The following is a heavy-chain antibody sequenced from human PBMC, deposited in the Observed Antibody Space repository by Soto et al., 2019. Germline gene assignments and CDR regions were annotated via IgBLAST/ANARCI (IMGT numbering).Heavy chain of an antibody. J-gene: IGHJ6*02. CDR3: AKGGLGYQVLYGYYYYGMDV. Sequence: PGGSLRLSCAASGFTFSSYAMSWVRQAPGKGLEWVSAISGSGGSTYYADSVKGRFTISRDNSKNTLYLQMNSLRAEDTAVYYCAKGGLGYQVLYGYYYYGMDVWGQGTTVTVSS. CDR1: GFTFSSYA. CDR2: ISGSGGST. V-gene: IGHV3-23*01. D-gene: IGHD2-2*02.